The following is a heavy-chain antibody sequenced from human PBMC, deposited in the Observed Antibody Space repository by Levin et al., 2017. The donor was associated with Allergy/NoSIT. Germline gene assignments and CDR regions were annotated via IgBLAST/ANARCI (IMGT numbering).Heavy chain of an antibody. V-gene: IGHV3-33*01. Sequence: GGSLRLSCASSGFTFSSYGMHWVRQAPGKGLEWVAVIWYDGSNKYYADSVKGRFTISRDNSKNTLYLQLNSLRAEDTAVYYCARAMGSGSYGPGLDVWGQGTTVTVSS. D-gene: IGHD3-10*01. CDR1: GFTFSSYG. CDR2: IWYDGSNK. J-gene: IGHJ6*02. CDR3: ARAMGSGSYGPGLDV.